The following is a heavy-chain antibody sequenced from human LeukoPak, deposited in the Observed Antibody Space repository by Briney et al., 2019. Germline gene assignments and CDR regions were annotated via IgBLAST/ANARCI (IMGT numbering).Heavy chain of an antibody. D-gene: IGHD5-18*01. CDR1: GFTFSSYS. Sequence: GGSLRLSCAASGFTFSSYSMNWVRQAPGKGLEWVSSISSSSSYIYYADSVKGRFTISRDNAKNSLSLQMNNLRAEDTAVYYCANSQRGYSYVDSWGQGTLVTVSS. V-gene: IGHV3-21*01. J-gene: IGHJ4*02. CDR3: ANSQRGYSYVDS. CDR2: ISSSSSYI.